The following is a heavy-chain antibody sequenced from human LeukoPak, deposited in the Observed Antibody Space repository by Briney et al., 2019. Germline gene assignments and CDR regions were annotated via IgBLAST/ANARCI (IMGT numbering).Heavy chain of an antibody. V-gene: IGHV3-48*01. CDR3: VRDNPRCCGVIPANIDDY. CDR2: INGGGSPI. D-gene: IGHD4/OR15-4a*01. CDR1: GFIFSDYA. J-gene: IGHJ4*02. Sequence: PGGSLRLSCAASGFIFSDYAIHWVRQAPGKGLEWVSYINGGGSPIFYADSVRGRFTVPRDNAKNSLHLQMNSLRAEDTAVYYCVRDNPRCCGVIPANIDDYWGQGTLVTVSS.